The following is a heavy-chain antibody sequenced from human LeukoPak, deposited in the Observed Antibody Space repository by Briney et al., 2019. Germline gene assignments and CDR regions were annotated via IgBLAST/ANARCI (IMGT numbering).Heavy chain of an antibody. Sequence: SETLSLTCAVYGGSFSGYYWSWIRQPPGKGLEWIGEINHSGSTNYNPSLKSRVTISVDTSKNQFSLKLSSVTAADTAVYYCARGPYDILTGYRPFDYWGQGTLVTVSS. J-gene: IGHJ4*02. V-gene: IGHV4-34*01. D-gene: IGHD3-9*01. CDR2: INHSGST. CDR1: GGSFSGYY. CDR3: ARGPYDILTGYRPFDY.